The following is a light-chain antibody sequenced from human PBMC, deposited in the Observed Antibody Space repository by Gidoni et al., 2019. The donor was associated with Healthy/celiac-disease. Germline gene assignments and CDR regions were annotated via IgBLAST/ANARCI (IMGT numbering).Light chain of an antibody. V-gene: IGKV3-11*01. CDR2: DAS. J-gene: IGKJ1*01. CDR1: QSVSSY. Sequence: EIVLTQSPATLSLSPGERATLSCRASQSVSSYLAWYHQKPGQAPRLLIYDASNRATGIPARFSGGESGTDFALTISSLEPEDFAVYYCQQRSNWPPGVLWAFGQGTKVEIK. CDR3: QQRSNWPPGVLWA.